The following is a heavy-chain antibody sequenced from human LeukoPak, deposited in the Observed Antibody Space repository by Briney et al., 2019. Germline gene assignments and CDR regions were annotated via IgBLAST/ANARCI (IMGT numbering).Heavy chain of an antibody. CDR1: GVSISSYY. Sequence: KPSETLSLTCTVSGVSISSYYWSWIRQPPGKGMEGIGYSYYSGSTYYKPSLKRRVNISVETSKNKFSLKLSSVTAADTAVYYCARTPGIAAAGPTAWGQGTLVTVSS. CDR3: ARTPGIAAAGPTA. J-gene: IGHJ4*02. V-gene: IGHV4-59*12. CDR2: SYYSGST. D-gene: IGHD6-13*01.